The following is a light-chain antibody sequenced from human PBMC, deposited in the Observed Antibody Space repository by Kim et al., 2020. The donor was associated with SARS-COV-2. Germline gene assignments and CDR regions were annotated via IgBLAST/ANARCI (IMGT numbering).Light chain of an antibody. CDR2: KDN. CDR3: QSADGSGTYV. CDR1: XLPXKQ. J-gene: IGLJ1*01. Sequence: GQTARIXCSGXXLPXKQTYXYQXKXGQAPLLXIXKDNERPSGIPGRFSGSSSGTTVTLTISGVQAXXDADYYCQSADGSGTYVFGTGTKVTVL. V-gene: IGLV3-25*01.